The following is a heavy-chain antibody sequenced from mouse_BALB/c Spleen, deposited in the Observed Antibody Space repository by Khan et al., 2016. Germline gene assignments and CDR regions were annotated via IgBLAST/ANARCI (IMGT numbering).Heavy chain of an antibody. CDR3: ARNSDSYWFAY. D-gene: IGHD2-12*01. CDR2: ILPGSGHT. J-gene: IGHJ3*01. V-gene: IGHV1-9*01. CDR1: GYTFSNYW. Sequence: LEESGAELMKPGASMKISCKATGYTFSNYWIEWVRQRPGHGLEWIGEILPGSGHTNCNEKFRGKATFTAETSSNTAYMQLSSLISEDSAVSYCARNSDSYWFAYWGQGTLVTVSA.